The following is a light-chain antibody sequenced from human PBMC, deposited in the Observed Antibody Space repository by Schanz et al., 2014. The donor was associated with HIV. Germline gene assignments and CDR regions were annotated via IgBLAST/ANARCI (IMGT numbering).Light chain of an antibody. CDR2: GNS. CDR1: NSNIGSNS. J-gene: IGLJ1*01. Sequence: QSVVTQPPSASGTPGQRVTISCSGSNSNIGSNSVNWYQQLPGTAPKLLLYGNSQRPSGVPARFSGSKSGTSASLAISGLQSEDEADYYCAAWDDSLNGSYVFGTGTKLTVL. CDR3: AAWDDSLNGSYV. V-gene: IGLV1-44*01.